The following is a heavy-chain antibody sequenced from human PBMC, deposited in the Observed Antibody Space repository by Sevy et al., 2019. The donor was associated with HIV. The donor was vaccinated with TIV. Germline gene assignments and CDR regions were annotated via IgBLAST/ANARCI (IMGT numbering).Heavy chain of an antibody. J-gene: IGHJ1*01. D-gene: IGHD3-22*01. CDR2: INPNSGGT. CDR3: AREGLVVIEPPFQH. V-gene: IGHV1-2*06. Sequence: ASVKVSCKASGYTFTGYYMHWVRQAPGQGLEWMGRINPNSGGTNYAQKFQGRVTMTRDTSISTAYMELSRLRSDDTAVYYCAREGLVVIEPPFQHWGQSTLVTVSS. CDR1: GYTFTGYY.